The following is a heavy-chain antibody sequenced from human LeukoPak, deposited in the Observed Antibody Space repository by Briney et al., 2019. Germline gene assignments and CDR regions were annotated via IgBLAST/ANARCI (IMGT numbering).Heavy chain of an antibody. V-gene: IGHV1-2*02. J-gene: IGHJ4*02. D-gene: IGHD2/OR15-2a*01. CDR2: INPNSGGT. CDR1: GYTFTGYY. CDR3: ARGGYSTTWGVSDY. Sequence: ASVKVSCTASGYTFTGYYLHWVRQAPGQGLEWVAWINPNSGGTSSAQKFQGRVTMTRDTSLSTAYMELSRLGSDDTAIFYCARGGYSTTWGVSDYWGQGTLVTVSS.